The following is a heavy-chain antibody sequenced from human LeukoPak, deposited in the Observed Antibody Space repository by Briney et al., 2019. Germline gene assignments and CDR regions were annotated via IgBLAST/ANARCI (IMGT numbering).Heavy chain of an antibody. D-gene: IGHD3-3*01. Sequence: PSETLSLTCTVSGDSINSRSFYCGWIRQPPGKRLEWIGTIYYDGGANYNPSLKSRVTMSVDTPENRFSLKLTSVTAADTAVYYCAVSAYYTGSWFDPWGKGTLVTVSS. CDR2: IYYDGGA. CDR1: GDSINSRSFY. V-gene: IGHV4-39*01. CDR3: AVSAYYTGSWFDP. J-gene: IGHJ5*02.